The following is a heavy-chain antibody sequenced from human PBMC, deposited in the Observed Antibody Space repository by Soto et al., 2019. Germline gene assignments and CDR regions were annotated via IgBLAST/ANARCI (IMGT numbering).Heavy chain of an antibody. CDR3: AKLFSSSFHYYYGMDV. D-gene: IGHD6-6*01. CDR2: ISYDGSNK. Sequence: VGSLRLSCAASRFTFSSYGMHWVRQAPGKGLEWVAVISYDGSNKYYADSVKGRFTISRDNSKNTLYLQMNSLRAEDTAVYYCAKLFSSSFHYYYGMDVCCQGTTGTGS. V-gene: IGHV3-30*18. J-gene: IGHJ6*02. CDR1: RFTFSSYG.